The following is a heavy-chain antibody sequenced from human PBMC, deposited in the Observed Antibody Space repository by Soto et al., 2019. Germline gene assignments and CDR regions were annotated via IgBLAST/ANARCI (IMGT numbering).Heavy chain of an antibody. CDR3: AKDKTVTTLYYFDY. D-gene: IGHD4-17*01. CDR1: GFTFSSYA. V-gene: IGHV3-23*01. J-gene: IGHJ4*02. Sequence: PGGSLRLSCAASGFTFSSYAMSWVRQAPGKGLEWVSAISGSGGSTYYADSVKGRFTISRDNSKSTLYLQMNSLRAEDTAVYYCAKDKTVTTLYYFDYWGQGTLVIVSS. CDR2: ISGSGGST.